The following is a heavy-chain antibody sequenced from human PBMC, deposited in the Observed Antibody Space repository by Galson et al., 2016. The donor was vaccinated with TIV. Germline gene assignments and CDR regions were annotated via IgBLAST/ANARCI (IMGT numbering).Heavy chain of an antibody. CDR1: GFTSSSYD. CDR2: ITYDGSDK. Sequence: SLRLSCAASGFTSSSYDMFWVRQAPGKGLEWVAFITYDGSDKNYADSVKGRFTISRDKSKNTLYLQMSSLRPEDTAVYYCARVYSSYSFDYWGQGTLGTVSS. CDR3: ARVYSSYSFDY. J-gene: IGHJ4*02. V-gene: IGHV3-30*04. D-gene: IGHD6-19*01.